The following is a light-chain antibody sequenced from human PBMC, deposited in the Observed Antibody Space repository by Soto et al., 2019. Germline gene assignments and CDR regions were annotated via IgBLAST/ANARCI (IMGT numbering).Light chain of an antibody. J-gene: IGKJ5*01. V-gene: IGKV3-11*01. Sequence: EVVLTQYPVTLSLSPGERATLSCRASQSFRGLLAWYQQKPGQAPRLLIYDAYNRATGIPPRFSGSGSGTDFSLTSSRLDPEVSAVYYCQQRHMCPITFGQGTRLEIK. CDR1: QSFRGL. CDR3: QQRHMCPIT. CDR2: DAY.